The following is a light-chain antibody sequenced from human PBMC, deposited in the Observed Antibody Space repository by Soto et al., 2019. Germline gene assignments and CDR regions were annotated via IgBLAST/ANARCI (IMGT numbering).Light chain of an antibody. J-gene: IGLJ1*01. Sequence: QSALTQPASVSGSPGQSITVSCTGTSSDIGGYIFVSWYQQHPGKAPKLMIYDINNRPSGVSKRFSGSKSGNTASLTISGLQAEAEADYYCVSYTARSSYVFGTGTKVTVL. CDR2: DIN. CDR3: VSYTARSSYV. CDR1: SSDIGGYIF. V-gene: IGLV2-14*01.